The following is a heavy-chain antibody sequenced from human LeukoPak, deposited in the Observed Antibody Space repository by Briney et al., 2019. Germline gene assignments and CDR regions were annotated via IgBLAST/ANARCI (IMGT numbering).Heavy chain of an antibody. J-gene: IGHJ4*02. Sequence: SETLSLTCTVPRGSISAFYWSWIRQPPGKGLEWIGYIYYSGNTAYNPSLKSRVTISLDTSTNQLSLNLTSVTAADTAFYYCARVHPAVYTTGWESLDHWGQGIMVTVSS. CDR2: IYYSGNT. V-gene: IGHV4-59*01. CDR1: RGSISAFY. D-gene: IGHD6-19*01. CDR3: ARVHPAVYTTGWESLDH.